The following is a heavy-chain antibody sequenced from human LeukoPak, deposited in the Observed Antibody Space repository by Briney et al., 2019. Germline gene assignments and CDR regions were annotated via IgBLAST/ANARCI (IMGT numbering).Heavy chain of an antibody. D-gene: IGHD3-22*01. CDR2: ISGSGGST. CDR1: GFTFSSYA. J-gene: IGHJ4*02. V-gene: IGHV3-23*01. Sequence: GGSLRLSCAASGFTFSSYAMSWVRQAPGKGLEWVSAISGSGGSTYYADSVKGRFTISRDNSKNTLYLQMNSLRAEDTAVYYCAKDPHLGYYDSSGLYYFDYWGQGTLVTVSS. CDR3: AKDPHLGYYDSSGLYYFDY.